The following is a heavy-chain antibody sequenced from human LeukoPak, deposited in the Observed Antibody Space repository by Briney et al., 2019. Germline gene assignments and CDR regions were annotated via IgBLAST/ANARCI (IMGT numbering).Heavy chain of an antibody. CDR3: ARDGSGTVDAFDI. J-gene: IGHJ3*02. V-gene: IGHV3-21*01. CDR1: GFTFSSYS. Sequence: GGSLRLSCAASGFTFSSYSMNWVRQAPGKGLEWVSSISSSSSYIYYADSVKGRFTISRDNAKNSLYLQMNSLRAEDTAVYYCARDGSGTVDAFDIWGQGTKVTVSS. D-gene: IGHD3-10*01. CDR2: ISSSSSYI.